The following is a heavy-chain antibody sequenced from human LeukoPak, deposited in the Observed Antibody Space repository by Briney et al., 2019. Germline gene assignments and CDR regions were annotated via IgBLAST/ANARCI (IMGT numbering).Heavy chain of an antibody. D-gene: IGHD3-3*01. CDR1: GFTFSTYA. J-gene: IGHJ5*02. V-gene: IGHV3-23*01. Sequence: QPGESLSLSCAASGFTFSTYALGWVRPSPGKGLEWVSVINTSGGGTYYTESVQGRFTISRDNTKDTLYLQMNSLRVEDTAVYYCARNWRPDTWGQGTLVTVSS. CDR2: INTSGGGT. CDR3: ARNWRPDT.